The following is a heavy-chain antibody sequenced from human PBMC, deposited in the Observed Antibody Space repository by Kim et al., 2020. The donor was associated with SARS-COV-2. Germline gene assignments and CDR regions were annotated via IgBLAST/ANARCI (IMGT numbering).Heavy chain of an antibody. CDR1: GGSFSGYY. J-gene: IGHJ5*02. D-gene: IGHD3-10*01. Sequence: SETLSLTCAVYGGSFSGYYWSWIRQPPGKGLEWIGEINHSGSTNYNPSLKSRVTISVDTSKNQFSLKLSSVTAADTAVYYCATTYYGSGSYFPAPRFDPWGQGTLVTVSS. V-gene: IGHV4-34*01. CDR3: ATTYYGSGSYFPAPRFDP. CDR2: INHSGST.